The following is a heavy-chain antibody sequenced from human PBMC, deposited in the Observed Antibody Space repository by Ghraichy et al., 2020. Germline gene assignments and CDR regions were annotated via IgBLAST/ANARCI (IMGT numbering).Heavy chain of an antibody. CDR3: AVHYEPHCRTTHCQDFDS. Sequence: GGSLRLSCAATGFSFADYAMHWVRQTPGKALEWVSLISWEEGNTFYADSVKGRFTVSRDNSKNSLYLQMNSLRIEDTGFYYCAVHYEPHCRTTHCQDFDSCGQGTQVTVSS. D-gene: IGHD2-15*01. CDR2: ISWEEGNT. CDR1: GFSFADYA. J-gene: IGHJ4*02. V-gene: IGHV3-43*01.